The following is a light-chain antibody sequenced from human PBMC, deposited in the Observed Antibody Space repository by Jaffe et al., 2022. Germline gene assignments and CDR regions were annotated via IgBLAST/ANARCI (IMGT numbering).Light chain of an antibody. J-gene: IGLJ3*02. CDR1: ISNIGTGYD. Sequence: QSVLTQPPSVSGAPGQRVTISCTGSISNIGTGYDVNWYQHLPGTAPKLLIYANHIRPPGVPDRFSGSKSATSASLAITGLQSGDEGDYYCQSYDNTLSGSVFGGGTKLTVL. V-gene: IGLV1-40*01. CDR3: QSYDNTLSGSV. CDR2: ANH.